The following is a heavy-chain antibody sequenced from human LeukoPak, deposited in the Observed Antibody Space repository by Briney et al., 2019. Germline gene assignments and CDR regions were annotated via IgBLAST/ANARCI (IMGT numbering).Heavy chain of an antibody. CDR2: ISYDGSNK. J-gene: IGHJ3*02. CDR1: GFTFSSYA. CDR3: ARGYVFDAFDI. D-gene: IGHD3-10*02. V-gene: IGHV3-30*04. Sequence: QPGGSLRLSCAASGFTFSSYAMHWVRQAPGKGLEWVAVISYDGSNKYYADSVKGRFTISRDNSKNTLYLQMNSLRAEDTAAYYCARGYVFDAFDIWGQGTMVTVSS.